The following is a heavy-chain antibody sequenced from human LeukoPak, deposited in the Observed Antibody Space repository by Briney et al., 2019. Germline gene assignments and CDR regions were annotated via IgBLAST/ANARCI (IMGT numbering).Heavy chain of an antibody. CDR2: INPNSGGT. J-gene: IGHJ4*02. V-gene: IGHV1-2*02. CDR1: GYTFTGYY. D-gene: IGHD1-26*01. Sequence: GASVKVSCKASGYTFTGYYMHWVRQAPGQGLEWMGWINPNSGGTNYAQKFQGRVTMTRDTSISTAYMELNSLRAEDTAVYYCAKGYSGNYYFDYWGQGTLVTVSS. CDR3: AKGYSGNYYFDY.